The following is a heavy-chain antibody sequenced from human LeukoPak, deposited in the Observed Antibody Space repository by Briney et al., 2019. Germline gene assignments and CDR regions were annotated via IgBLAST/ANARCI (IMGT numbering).Heavy chain of an antibody. J-gene: IGHJ6*02. CDR3: ARVVPYSPGYYYGMDV. V-gene: IGHV4-34*01. CDR1: GGSFSGDY. CDR2: INHSGST. D-gene: IGHD3-10*01. Sequence: SETLSLTCAVYGGSFSGDYWSWIRQPPGKGLEWIAEINHSGSTNYNPSLKSRVTISVDTSKNQLSLKLSSVTAADTAVYYCARVVPYSPGYYYGMDVWGQGTTVTVSS.